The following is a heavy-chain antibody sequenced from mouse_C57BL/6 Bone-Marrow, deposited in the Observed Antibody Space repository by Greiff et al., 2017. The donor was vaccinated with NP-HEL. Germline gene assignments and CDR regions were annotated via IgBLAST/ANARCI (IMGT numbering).Heavy chain of an antibody. J-gene: IGHJ2*01. D-gene: IGHD1-1*01. Sequence: HVQLQQPGAELVRPGTSVKLSCKASGYTFTSYWMHWVKQRPGQGLEWIGVIDPSDSYTNYNQKFKGKATLTVDTSSSTAYMQLSSLTSEDSAVYYCARGGDYYDYWGKGTTLTVSS. CDR3: ARGGDYYDY. CDR1: GYTFTSYW. V-gene: IGHV1-59*01. CDR2: IDPSDSYT.